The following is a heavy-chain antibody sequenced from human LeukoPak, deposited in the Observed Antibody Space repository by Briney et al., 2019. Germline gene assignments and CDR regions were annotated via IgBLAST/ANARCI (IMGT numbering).Heavy chain of an antibody. D-gene: IGHD1-26*01. CDR2: IDKKDKGYATAT. V-gene: IGHV3-73*01. J-gene: IGHJ5*02. CDR3: MRDSGNYNWFDP. CDR1: GFTFSSAS. Sequence: PGGSLKLSCAAAGFTFSSASIHWVRQSSRQGLEWVGQIDKKDKGYATATAYAASVKGRFTISREDSINTANQQLKSLKTEHTALYYCMRDSGNYNWFDPWGQGTLVTVSS.